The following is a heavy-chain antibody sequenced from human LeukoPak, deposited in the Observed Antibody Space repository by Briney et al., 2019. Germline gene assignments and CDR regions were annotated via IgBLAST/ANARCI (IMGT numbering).Heavy chain of an antibody. CDR2: IYHTGST. CDR3: ARDRCRGVDCGGFHY. D-gene: IGHD2-21*01. J-gene: IGHJ4*02. V-gene: IGHV4-31*03. Sequence: SETLSLTCTVSRGSITSGGFYWNWIRQHPGKGLEWIGYIYHTGSTYYNPSLKSRVTMSVDTSKNQFSLNLSSVTAADTAVYYCARDRCRGVDCGGFHYWGQGSLVTVSS. CDR1: RGSITSGGFY.